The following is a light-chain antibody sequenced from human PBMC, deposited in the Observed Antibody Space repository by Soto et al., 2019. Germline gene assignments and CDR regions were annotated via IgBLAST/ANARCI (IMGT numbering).Light chain of an antibody. Sequence: DIQMTQSPSSLSASVGDRVIITCRASQSVSRYLAWLQQKPGKAPKVLIFDASSLKSGVPSRFSGSGSGTEFTLTISSLQPDDIATYYCQQYDSYSTFGQGTKLEIK. CDR3: QQYDSYST. CDR1: QSVSRY. J-gene: IGKJ2*01. V-gene: IGKV1-5*01. CDR2: DAS.